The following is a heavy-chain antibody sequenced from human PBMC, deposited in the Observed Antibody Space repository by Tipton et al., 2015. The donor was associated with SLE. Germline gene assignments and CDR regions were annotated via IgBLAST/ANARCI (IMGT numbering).Heavy chain of an antibody. J-gene: IGHJ4*02. V-gene: IGHV4-30-4*08. CDR2: IYYNGFS. D-gene: IGHD6-6*01. Sequence: TLSLTCTISGDSITSGPYYWAWIRQPPGKGLEWIGTIYYNGFSYQSPSLKSRVTISVDTSKNQFSLKLSSVTAADTAVYYCARRGRAARGFDYWGQGTLVTVSS. CDR3: ARRGRAARGFDY. CDR1: GDSITSGPYY.